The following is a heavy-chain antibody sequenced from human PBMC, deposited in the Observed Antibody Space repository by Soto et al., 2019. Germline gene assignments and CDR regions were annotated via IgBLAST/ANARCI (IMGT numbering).Heavy chain of an antibody. Sequence: AETLSLTCAVSGGSISNYFCNWIRQPAGKGLEWIGRIDNSGSTNYNPSLKSRITMSADTSRNQFSLKLNSVTAADTAVYYCARGGQDFWSGPFDYWGQGALVTVSS. V-gene: IGHV4-4*07. CDR2: IDNSGST. CDR1: GGSISNYF. D-gene: IGHD3-3*01. J-gene: IGHJ4*02. CDR3: ARGGQDFWSGPFDY.